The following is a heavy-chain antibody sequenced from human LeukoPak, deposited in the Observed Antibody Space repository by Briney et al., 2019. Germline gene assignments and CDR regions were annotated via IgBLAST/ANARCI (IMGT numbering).Heavy chain of an antibody. D-gene: IGHD3-10*01. J-gene: IGHJ4*02. CDR1: GGSISSYY. V-gene: IGHV4-4*09. Sequence: SETLSLTCTVSGGSISSYYCSWIRQSPGRGLEWIGYSYTSGSTSYNPPLKRRVTISVDTSRNQFSLRLTSVTAADTAVYYCATTMVRGLIQPLLIDYWGQETLVTVPS. CDR2: SYTSGST. CDR3: ATTMVRGLIQPLLIDY.